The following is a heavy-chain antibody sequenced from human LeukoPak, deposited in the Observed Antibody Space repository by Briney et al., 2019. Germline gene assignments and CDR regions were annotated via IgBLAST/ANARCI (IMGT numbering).Heavy chain of an antibody. J-gene: IGHJ5*02. CDR2: IYHSGST. CDR1: GGSISSGGYS. Sequence: SQTLSLTCAVTGGSISSGGYSWSWIRQPPGKGLEWIGYIYHSGSTYYNPSLKSRVTISVDRSKNQFSLKLSSVTAADTAVYYCARPYSSSWYSGDWCDPWGQGTPVTVYS. D-gene: IGHD6-13*01. V-gene: IGHV4-30-2*01. CDR3: ARPYSSSWYSGDWCDP.